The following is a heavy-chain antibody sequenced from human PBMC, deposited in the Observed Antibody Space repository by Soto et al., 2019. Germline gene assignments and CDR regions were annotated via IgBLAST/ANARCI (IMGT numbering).Heavy chain of an antibody. Sequence: GGSLRLSCAASGFTVGSNYMNWVRQAPGRGLEWLSIIYSDGTTYYADSVKGRFTISRDNFKNTLYLQMNNLRAEDTAVYYCAILSNWGQGTLVTVSS. CDR3: AILSN. D-gene: IGHD6-6*01. J-gene: IGHJ4*02. CDR2: IYSDGTT. V-gene: IGHV3-53*01. CDR1: GFTVGSNY.